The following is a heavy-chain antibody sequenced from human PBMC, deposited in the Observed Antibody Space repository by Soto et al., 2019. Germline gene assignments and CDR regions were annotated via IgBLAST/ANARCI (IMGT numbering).Heavy chain of an antibody. CDR1: GFAFDDYT. D-gene: IGHD1-7*01. V-gene: IGHV3-43*01. J-gene: IGHJ5*02. CDR2: ISWDGHNT. CDR3: AKGPNFNWNSPDNWFDP. Sequence: PGGSLRLSCAASGFAFDDYTMHWVRQTPEKGLEWVSLISWDGHNTYYADSVKGRFTISRDNAKNSLYLQMNSLRTDDAAFYYCAKGPNFNWNSPDNWFDPWGQGTLVTVSS.